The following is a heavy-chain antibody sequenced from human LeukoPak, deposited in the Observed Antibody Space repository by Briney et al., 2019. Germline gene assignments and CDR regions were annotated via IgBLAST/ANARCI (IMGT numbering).Heavy chain of an antibody. V-gene: IGHV3-23*01. CDR3: ASNQAPGIAAAGGGYYYYGMDV. CDR2: ISGSGGST. J-gene: IGHJ6*02. CDR1: GFTFSSYA. Sequence: GGSLRLSCAASGFTFSSYAMSWVRQAPGKGLEWVSAISGSGGSTYYADSVKGRFTISSDNSKNTLYLQMNSLRAEDTAVYYCASNQAPGIAAAGGGYYYYGMDVWGQGTTVTVSS. D-gene: IGHD6-13*01.